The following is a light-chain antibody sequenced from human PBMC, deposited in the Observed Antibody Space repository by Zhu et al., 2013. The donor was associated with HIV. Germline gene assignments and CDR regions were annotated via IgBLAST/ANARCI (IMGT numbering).Light chain of an antibody. CDR3: QRFGSSVTWT. CDR2: GSS. V-gene: IGKV3-20*01. Sequence: EIVLMQSPGSLSLSRGERATLSCRASQTVNNRHIAWYHQKPGQPPRLLLYGSSSRAPGIPERFSGSGSGTDFTLTITGLEPEDLGMYFCQRFGSSVTWTFGQGTKLEIK. CDR1: QTVNNRH. J-gene: IGKJ1*01.